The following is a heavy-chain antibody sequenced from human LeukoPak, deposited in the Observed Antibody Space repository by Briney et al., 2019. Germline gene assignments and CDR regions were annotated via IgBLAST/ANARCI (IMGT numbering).Heavy chain of an antibody. CDR3: TTDGDHYGSGSPFDY. J-gene: IGHJ4*02. Sequence: GGSLRLSCAASGFTFSNAWMSWVRQAPGKGLEWVGRIKSKTDGGTTDYAAPVKGRFTISRDDPKNTLYLQMNSLKTEDTAVYYCTTDGDHYGSGSPFDYWGQGTLVTVSS. D-gene: IGHD3-10*01. V-gene: IGHV3-15*01. CDR1: GFTFSNAW. CDR2: IKSKTDGGTT.